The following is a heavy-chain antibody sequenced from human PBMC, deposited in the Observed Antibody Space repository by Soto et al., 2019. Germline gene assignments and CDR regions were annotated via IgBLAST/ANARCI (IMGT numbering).Heavy chain of an antibody. V-gene: IGHV3-21*01. Sequence: GGSLRLSCAASGFTFSSYSMNWVRQAPGKGLEWVSSISSSSRYIYYADSVKGRFTISRDNAKNSLYLQMNSLRGEDTAVYYCARGGGSYCYYGMDVWGQGTTVTVSS. CDR1: GFTFSSYS. CDR3: ARGGGSYCYYGMDV. CDR2: ISSSSRYI. D-gene: IGHD2-15*01. J-gene: IGHJ6*02.